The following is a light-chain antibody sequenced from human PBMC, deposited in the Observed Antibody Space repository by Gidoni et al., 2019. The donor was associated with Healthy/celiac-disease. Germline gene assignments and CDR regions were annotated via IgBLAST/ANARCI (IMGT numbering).Light chain of an antibody. CDR2: GNS. V-gene: IGLV1-40*01. CDR1: SSNIGAGYD. J-gene: IGLJ2*01. Sequence: QSVLTQPPSVSGAPGQRVTISCTGGSSNIGAGYDVHWYQQLPGTAPKLLIYGNSNRTSGVPDRCSGSKSGTSASLAITGLQAEDEADYYCQSYDSSLSGVVFGGGTKLTVL. CDR3: QSYDSSLSGVV.